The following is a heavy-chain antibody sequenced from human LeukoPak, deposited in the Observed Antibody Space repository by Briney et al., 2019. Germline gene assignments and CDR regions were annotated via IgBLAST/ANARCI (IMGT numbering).Heavy chain of an antibody. V-gene: IGHV3-30-3*01. Sequence: GGSLRLSCAASGVTLSSDAMHWVREAPGKGLEGGAGISDDGSNKYYADSVKGRFTISRDNSKTTLYLQMNSLGAEDTAVYYCARSRRYYGSGIPAAFDIWGQGTMVTVSS. CDR3: ARSRRYYGSGIPAAFDI. CDR1: GVTLSSDA. D-gene: IGHD3-10*01. CDR2: ISDDGSNK. J-gene: IGHJ3*02.